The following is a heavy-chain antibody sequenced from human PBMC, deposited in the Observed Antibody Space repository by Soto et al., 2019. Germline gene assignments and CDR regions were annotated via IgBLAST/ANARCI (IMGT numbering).Heavy chain of an antibody. Sequence: GASVKVSCKASGYTFTSYAMHWVRQAPGQRXEWMGWINAGNGNTKYSQKFQGRVTITRDTSASTAYMELSSLRSEDTAVYYCARDTDYGDNTRPDQNWFDPWGQGTLVTVSS. CDR3: ARDTDYGDNTRPDQNWFDP. CDR2: INAGNGNT. CDR1: GYTFTSYA. D-gene: IGHD4-17*01. J-gene: IGHJ5*02. V-gene: IGHV1-3*01.